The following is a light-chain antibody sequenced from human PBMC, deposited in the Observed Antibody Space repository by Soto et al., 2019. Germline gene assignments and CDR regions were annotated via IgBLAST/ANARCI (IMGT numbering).Light chain of an antibody. CDR1: QNINSY. Sequence: DIQMTQSPSSLSASVGDRVTITCRASQNINSYLNWYQQKPGKAPKVLIYATSSLQSGVPSRFSGSGSGTDFTLTISSLQPEDFATYYCQQSYSTPYTSGPGPKVDIK. V-gene: IGKV1-39*01. CDR3: QQSYSTPYT. CDR2: ATS. J-gene: IGKJ2*01.